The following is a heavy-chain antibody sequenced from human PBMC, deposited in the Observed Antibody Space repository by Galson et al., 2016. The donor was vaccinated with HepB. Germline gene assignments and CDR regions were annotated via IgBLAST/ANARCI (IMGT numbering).Heavy chain of an antibody. CDR1: GFIFSDYY. D-gene: IGHD3-9*01. J-gene: IGHJ6*02. V-gene: IGHV3-72*01. Sequence: SLRLSCAASGFIFSDYYIDWVRQAPGRGLEWVGRSRNKANGFTTEYAASVKGRFTFSRGDSKTSLYLQMNSLKTEDTAVYYCARVGPLVSQSYHYGMDVWGQGTTVTVSS. CDR2: SRNKANGFTT. CDR3: ARVGPLVSQSYHYGMDV.